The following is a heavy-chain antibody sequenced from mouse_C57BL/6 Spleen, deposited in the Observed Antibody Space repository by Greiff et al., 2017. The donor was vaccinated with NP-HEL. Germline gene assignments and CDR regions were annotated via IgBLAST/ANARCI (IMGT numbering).Heavy chain of an antibody. CDR3: TVAGYWYFDV. D-gene: IGHD3-3*01. Sequence: QVQLQQSGAELVRPGASVTLSCKASGYTFTDYEMHWVKQTPVHGLEWIGAIDPETGGTAYNQKFKGKAILTVDKSSSTAYMELHSLTSEDAAVYYCTVAGYWYFDVWGTGTTVTVSS. J-gene: IGHJ1*03. CDR2: IDPETGGT. V-gene: IGHV1-15*01. CDR1: GYTFTDYE.